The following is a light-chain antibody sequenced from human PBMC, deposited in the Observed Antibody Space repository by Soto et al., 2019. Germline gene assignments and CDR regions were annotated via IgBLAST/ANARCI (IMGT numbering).Light chain of an antibody. CDR3: TSYTITHIPVI. CDR2: EVS. J-gene: IGLJ2*01. V-gene: IGLV2-14*01. Sequence: QSALTQPASVSGSPGQSITISCTGTSNDIGGYNYVSWLQQHPGEAPKLIIYEVSNRPSGVSNRFSGSKSGNTASLTITGLQPEDEASYCCTSYTITHIPVIFGGGTQLTVL. CDR1: SNDIGGYNY.